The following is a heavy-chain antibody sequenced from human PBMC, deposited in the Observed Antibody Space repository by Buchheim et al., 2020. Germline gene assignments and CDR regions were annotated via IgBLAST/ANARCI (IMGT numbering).Heavy chain of an antibody. V-gene: IGHV4-34*01. CDR1: GGSFSGYY. CDR3: ARGDVVVPAAAYYYYGMDV. Sequence: QVQLQQWGAGLLKPSETLSLTCAVYGGSFSGYYWSWIRQPPGKGLECIGEINHSGSTNYNPSLKSRVTISVDPSKNQFFLKLSSVTAADTAVYYCARGDVVVPAAAYYYYGMDVWGQGTT. J-gene: IGHJ6*02. CDR2: INHSGST. D-gene: IGHD2-2*01.